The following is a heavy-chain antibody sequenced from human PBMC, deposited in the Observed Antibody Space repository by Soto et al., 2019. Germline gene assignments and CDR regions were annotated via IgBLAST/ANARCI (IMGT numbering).Heavy chain of an antibody. Sequence: ASVKVSCKASGYTFTSYDINWVRQATGQGLEWMGWMNPNSGNTGYAQKFQGRVTMTRNTSISTAYMELSSLRSEDTAVYYCATGLRFYYYYYMDVWGKGTTVTVSS. D-gene: IGHD3-3*01. V-gene: IGHV1-8*01. J-gene: IGHJ6*03. CDR3: ATGLRFYYYYYMDV. CDR2: MNPNSGNT. CDR1: GYTFTSYD.